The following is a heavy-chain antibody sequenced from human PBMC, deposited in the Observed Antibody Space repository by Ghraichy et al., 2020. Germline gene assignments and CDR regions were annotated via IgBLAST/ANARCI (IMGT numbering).Heavy chain of an antibody. CDR3: ARGEDDGDYRTDLYFDY. D-gene: IGHD4-11*01. J-gene: IGHJ4*02. CDR1: GVSISSDD. Sequence: SETLSLTCTVSGVSISSDDWSWIRQPPGKGLQWIGYIYYSGSTNYNPSLKSRVTISVDTSKNQFSLKLSSVTAADTAVYYCARGEDDGDYRTDLYFDYWGQGTLVTVSS. V-gene: IGHV4-59*01. CDR2: IYYSGST.